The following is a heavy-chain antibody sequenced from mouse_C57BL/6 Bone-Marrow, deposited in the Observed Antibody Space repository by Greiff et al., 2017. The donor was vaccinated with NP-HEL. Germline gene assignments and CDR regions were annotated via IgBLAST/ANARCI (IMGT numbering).Heavy chain of an antibody. D-gene: IGHD2-1*01. J-gene: IGHJ1*03. CDR2: INPNYGTT. Sequence: QLQESGPELVKPGASVKISCKASGYSFTDYNMNWVKQSNGKSLEWIGVINPNYGTTSYNQKFKGKATLPVDQSSSTAYMQLNSLTSEDSAVYYCARSGLLSPWYFDVWGTGTTVTVSS. V-gene: IGHV1-39*01. CDR3: ARSGLLSPWYFDV. CDR1: GYSFTDYN.